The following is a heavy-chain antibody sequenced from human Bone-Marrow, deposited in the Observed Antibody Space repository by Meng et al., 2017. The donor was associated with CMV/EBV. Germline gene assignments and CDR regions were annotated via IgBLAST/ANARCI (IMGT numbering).Heavy chain of an antibody. J-gene: IGHJ4*02. CDR1: GGSISSSSYY. Sequence: SETLSLTCTVSGGSISSSSYYWGWIRQPPGKGLEWIGSIYYSGSTYYNPSLKSRVTISVDTSKNQFSLKLSSVTAADTAVYYCARDHTPEVELGYFDYWGQGTLVTVSS. V-gene: IGHV4-39*07. CDR2: IYYSGST. CDR3: ARDHTPEVELGYFDY. D-gene: IGHD1-26*01.